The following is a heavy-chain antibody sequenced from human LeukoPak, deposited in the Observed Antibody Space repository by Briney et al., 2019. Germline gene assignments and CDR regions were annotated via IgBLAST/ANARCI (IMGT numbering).Heavy chain of an antibody. CDR2: ISSSSSYI. D-gene: IGHD6-13*01. J-gene: IGHJ4*02. Sequence: GGSLRLSCAASGFTFSSYSMNWVRQAPGKGLEWVSSISSSSSYIYYADSVKGRFTISRDNAKNSLYLQMNGLRAEDTAVYYCARGPSAAGTDYWGQGTLVTVSS. CDR3: ARGPSAAGTDY. CDR1: GFTFSSYS. V-gene: IGHV3-21*01.